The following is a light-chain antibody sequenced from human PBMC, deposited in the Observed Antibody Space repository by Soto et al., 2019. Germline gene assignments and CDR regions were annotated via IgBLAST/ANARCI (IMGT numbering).Light chain of an antibody. V-gene: IGKV3-20*01. CDR2: GAS. CDR1: QSVSSSY. CDR3: QQYGKSSTFT. J-gene: IGKJ2*01. Sequence: EIVLTQSPGTLSLSPGDRATLSCRASQSVSSSYLAWYQQKPGQAPSLLIYGASNRATGIPDRFSGGGSGTDFTLTISRLEPQDVAVYYCQQYGKSSTFTFGQGTKLEIK.